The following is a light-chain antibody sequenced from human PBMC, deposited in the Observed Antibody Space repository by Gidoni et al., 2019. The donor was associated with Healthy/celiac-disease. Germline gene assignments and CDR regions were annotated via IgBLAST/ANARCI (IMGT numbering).Light chain of an antibody. Sequence: DIQMSPSPPSVSASAGDRVTIPCRASQGISSWLDWYQQKPAKAPQLLIYAAASWQSGGPSRFSGSGSGTDFTLTISSLQPEDFATYYCRQANSFLRLTFGEGTKVEIK. CDR1: QGISSW. V-gene: IGKV1-12*01. J-gene: IGKJ4*01. CDR3: RQANSFLRLT. CDR2: AAA.